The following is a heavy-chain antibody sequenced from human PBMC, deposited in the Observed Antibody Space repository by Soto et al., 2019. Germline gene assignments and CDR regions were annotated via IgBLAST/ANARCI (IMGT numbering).Heavy chain of an antibody. V-gene: IGHV3-74*01. CDR3: ARSRKAMIVS. CDR2: INSDGSST. J-gene: IGHJ5*02. D-gene: IGHD3-22*01. Sequence: PGGSLRLSXAASGFTFSSYWMHWVRQAPGKGLVWVSRINSDGSSTSYADSVKGRSTISRDNAKNTLYLQMNNLRAEHLGVYYWARSRKAMIVSWCQGTLVTVSS. CDR1: GFTFSSYW.